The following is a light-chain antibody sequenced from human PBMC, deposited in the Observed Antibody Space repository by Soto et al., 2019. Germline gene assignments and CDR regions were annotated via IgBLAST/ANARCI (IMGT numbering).Light chain of an antibody. CDR1: SGHTSYP. CDR2: LNNDGTH. J-gene: IGLJ1*01. CDR3: QTWGTGIHV. Sequence: QLVLTQSPSASASLGASVNLTCTLSSGHTSYPIAWHQQQPDKGPRYLMKLNNDGTHFKGDGIPDRFSGSSSGAERYLTISRLQSDDEADCYCQTWGTGIHVFGTGTKVTVL. V-gene: IGLV4-69*01.